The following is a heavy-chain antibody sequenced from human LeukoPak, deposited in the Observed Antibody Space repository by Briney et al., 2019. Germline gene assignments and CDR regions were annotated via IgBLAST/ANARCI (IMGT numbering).Heavy chain of an antibody. V-gene: IGHV3-53*04. CDR1: GFTVSSNY. J-gene: IGHJ3*02. Sequence: GGSLRLSCAASGFTVSSNYMSWVRQAAGKGLEWVSINYSGGSTYYADSVKGRFTISRHNSKKTLYLQMNSLRAEDTAVYYCAREVGGSAFDIWGQGTMVTVSS. CDR2: NYSGGST. CDR3: AREVGGSAFDI. D-gene: IGHD3-16*01.